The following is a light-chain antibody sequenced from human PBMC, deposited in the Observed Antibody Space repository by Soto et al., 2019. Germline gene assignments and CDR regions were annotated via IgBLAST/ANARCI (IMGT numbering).Light chain of an antibody. J-gene: IGKJ1*01. V-gene: IGKV3-20*01. Sequence: EIVLTQSPGTLSLSPGERATLSCRASQSVSTNYLAWYQRKPGQAPRLLIYGASSRATDIPRRFSGSGSGTDFTLTLTRREPEDLAVYYCQQYGSSPPTFGQGTKVEVK. CDR3: QQYGSSPPT. CDR2: GAS. CDR1: QSVSTNY.